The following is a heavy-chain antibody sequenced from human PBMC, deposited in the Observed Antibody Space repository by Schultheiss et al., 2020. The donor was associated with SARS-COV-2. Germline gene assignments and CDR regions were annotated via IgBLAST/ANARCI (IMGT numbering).Heavy chain of an antibody. J-gene: IGHJ4*02. Sequence: ASVKVSCKASGGTFSSYAISWVRQAPGQGLEWMGWINPNSGGTNYAQKLQGRVTMTTDTSTSTAYMELRSLRSDDTAVYYCARDHNYYGSGSYDYWGQGTLVTVSS. CDR3: ARDHNYYGSGSYDY. V-gene: IGHV1-18*01. D-gene: IGHD3-10*01. CDR1: GGTFSSYA. CDR2: INPNSGGT.